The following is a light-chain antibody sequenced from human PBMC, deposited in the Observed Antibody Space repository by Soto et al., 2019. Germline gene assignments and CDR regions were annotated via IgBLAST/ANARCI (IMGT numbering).Light chain of an antibody. J-gene: IGKJ1*01. CDR1: QSLLQSNGYNY. V-gene: IGKV2-28*01. Sequence: VMNQSPLSLPVTPGEPASISCSSRQSLLQSNGYNYLDWYLQKPGQSPQLLIYFGSYRASGVPDRFRGSGSGTDITLKIRRVEAEDVGVYYCMQSQQSPPTFGQGTKVEI. CDR3: MQSQQSPPT. CDR2: FGS.